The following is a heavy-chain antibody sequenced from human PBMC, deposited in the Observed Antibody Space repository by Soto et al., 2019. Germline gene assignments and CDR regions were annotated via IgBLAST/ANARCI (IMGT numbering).Heavy chain of an antibody. V-gene: IGHV3-30-3*01. J-gene: IGHJ4*02. CDR1: GFTFSSYA. CDR2: ISYDGSNK. Sequence: GESLKISCAASGFTFSSYAMHWVRQAPGKGLEWVAVISYDGSNKYYADSVKGRFTISRDNSKNTLYLQMNSLRAEDTAVYYCARDPCSGGSCYPSAFDYWGQGTLVTVSS. CDR3: ARDPCSGGSCYPSAFDY. D-gene: IGHD2-15*01.